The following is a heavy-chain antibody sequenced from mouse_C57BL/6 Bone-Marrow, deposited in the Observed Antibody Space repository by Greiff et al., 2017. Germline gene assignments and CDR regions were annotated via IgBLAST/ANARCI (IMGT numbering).Heavy chain of an antibody. V-gene: IGHV1-53*01. CDR1: GYTFTSYW. J-gene: IGHJ1*03. D-gene: IGHD1-1*01. CDR3: ASLTTVVSHWYFDV. Sequence: VQLQQPGTELVKPGASVKLSCKASGYTFTSYWMHWVKQRPGQGLEWIGNINPSNGGTNYNEKFKSKATLTVDKSSSTAYMQLSSLTSEDSAVYYCASLTTVVSHWYFDVWCTGTTVTVSS. CDR2: INPSNGGT.